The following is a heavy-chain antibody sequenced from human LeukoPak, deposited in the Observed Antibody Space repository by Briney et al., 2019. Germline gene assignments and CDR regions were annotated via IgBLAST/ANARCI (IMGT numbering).Heavy chain of an antibody. D-gene: IGHD2-8*01. Sequence: GGSLRLSCAASGLTFSRTAMGWVRQAPGKGLEWVSSISGNGGSAYFAGSVRGRFTISRDNSKNTVSLHMSSLRVEDTAVYYCAYHPGVQFDFWGQGTLVTVSS. J-gene: IGHJ4*02. CDR2: ISGNGGSA. V-gene: IGHV3-23*01. CDR3: AYHPGVQFDF. CDR1: GLTFSRTA.